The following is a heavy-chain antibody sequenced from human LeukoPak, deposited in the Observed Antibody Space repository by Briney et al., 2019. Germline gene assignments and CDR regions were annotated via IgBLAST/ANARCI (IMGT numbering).Heavy chain of an antibody. D-gene: IGHD6-19*01. CDR2: IKQDGSQK. Sequence: GGSLRLSCAASGFAFTSYWMSWVRQAPGKGLEWVANIKQDGSQKNYVDSVKGRFTISRDNAKTSLYLQMNSLRAEDTAVYYCARGGWAMDYWGQGTLVTVSS. CDR1: GFAFTSYW. V-gene: IGHV3-7*01. CDR3: ARGGWAMDY. J-gene: IGHJ4*02.